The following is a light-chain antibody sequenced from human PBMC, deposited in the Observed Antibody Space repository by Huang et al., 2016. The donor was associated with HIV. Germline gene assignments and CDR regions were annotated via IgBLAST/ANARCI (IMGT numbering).Light chain of an antibody. J-gene: IGKJ1*01. V-gene: IGKV1-39*01. CDR1: QSISRH. CDR3: QQSGT. Sequence: EIQMTQSPSSLSASVGDRVTITCRASQSISRHLSWYQQKPGKAPKVLIYGASSLKRGVPSRFSGSGSGTDFTLTINGLQPEDFATYYCQQSGTFGQGTKVEIK. CDR2: GAS.